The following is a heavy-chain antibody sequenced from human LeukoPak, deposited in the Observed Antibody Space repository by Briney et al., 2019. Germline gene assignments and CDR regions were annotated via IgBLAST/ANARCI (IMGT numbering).Heavy chain of an antibody. D-gene: IGHD1-1*01. V-gene: IGHV4-31*02. J-gene: IGHJ4*02. Sequence: SQTLSLTCTVSGDSISSRDSCWSWIRQYPGKALEWIGFIYSSGTTNYNPSLRSRVTLSVDTSQNQFFLWLTSVTDADTATYYCVRNTDGRSNGDYWGQGTLVTVSS. CDR1: GDSISSRDSC. CDR3: VRNTDGRSNGDY. CDR2: IYSSGTT.